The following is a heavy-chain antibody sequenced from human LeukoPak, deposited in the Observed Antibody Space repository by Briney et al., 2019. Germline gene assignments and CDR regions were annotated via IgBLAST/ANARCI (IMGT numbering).Heavy chain of an antibody. CDR3: ARDLVRYCSSTSCGNWFDP. CDR1: GGSISSGSYY. D-gene: IGHD2-2*01. V-gene: IGHV4-61*02. Sequence: SETLSLTCTVSGGSISSGSYYWSWIRQPAGKGLEWIGRIYTSGSTNYNPSLKSRVTISVDTSKNQFSLKLSSVTAADTAVYYCARDLVRYCSSTSCGNWFDPWGQGTLVTVSS. J-gene: IGHJ5*02. CDR2: IYTSGST.